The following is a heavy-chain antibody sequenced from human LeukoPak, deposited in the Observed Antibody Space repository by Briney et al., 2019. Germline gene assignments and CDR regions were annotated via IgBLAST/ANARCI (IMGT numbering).Heavy chain of an antibody. CDR3: ARDVRIRGYSYGKIDP. D-gene: IGHD5-18*01. J-gene: IGHJ5*02. Sequence: SETLSLTCTVSGGSISSSNCYWGWIRQPPGKGLEWIGSISYSEGTYYNPSLKSRVTISVDTSKNQFSLKLSSVTAADTAVYYCARDVRIRGYSYGKIDPWGQGTLVTVSS. CDR1: GGSISSSNCY. CDR2: ISYSEGT. V-gene: IGHV4-39*07.